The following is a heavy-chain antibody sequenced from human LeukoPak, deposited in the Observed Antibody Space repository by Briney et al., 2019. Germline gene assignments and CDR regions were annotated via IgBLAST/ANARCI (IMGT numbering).Heavy chain of an antibody. V-gene: IGHV4-34*01. CDR2: INHSGST. CDR1: GGSFSGYY. J-gene: IGHJ4*02. CDR3: ARGAGFRIMIPFGGVIETEYFDY. D-gene: IGHD3-16*02. Sequence: SETLSLTCAVYGGSFSGYYWSWIRQPPGKGLEWIGEINHSGSTNYNPSLKSRVTISVDTSKNQFSLKLSSVTAADTAVYYCARGAGFRIMIPFGGVIETEYFDYWGQGTLVTVSS.